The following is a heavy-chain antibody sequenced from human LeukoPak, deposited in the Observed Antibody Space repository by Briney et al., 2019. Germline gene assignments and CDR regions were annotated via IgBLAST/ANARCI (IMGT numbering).Heavy chain of an antibody. Sequence: PGGSLRLSCAASGLTFNTYWMTWVPQAPGKGLEWVANINRDGSEKNYVDSVRGRFTISRDNTKNSLYLQMNSLTVEDTAVYYCGRGPGYRSDYWGQGTLVTVSS. CDR2: INRDGSEK. J-gene: IGHJ4*02. CDR1: GLTFNTYW. CDR3: GRGPGYRSDY. V-gene: IGHV3-7*05. D-gene: IGHD5-12*01.